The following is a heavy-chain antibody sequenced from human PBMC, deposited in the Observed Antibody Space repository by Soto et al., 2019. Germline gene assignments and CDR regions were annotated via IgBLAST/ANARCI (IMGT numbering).Heavy chain of an antibody. CDR3: ARDLAAAGPFDC. V-gene: IGHV1-18*01. D-gene: IGHD6-13*01. J-gene: IGHJ4*02. Sequence: QVQLVQSGAEVKKPGASVKVSCKASGYTFTNYAFSWVRQAPGQGLEWMGWISAYNGNTNYPQKLQGRVTMTTDTSTRTPYMELRILRSDDTAVYYCARDLAAAGPFDCWGQGTLVTVSS. CDR1: GYTFTNYA. CDR2: ISAYNGNT.